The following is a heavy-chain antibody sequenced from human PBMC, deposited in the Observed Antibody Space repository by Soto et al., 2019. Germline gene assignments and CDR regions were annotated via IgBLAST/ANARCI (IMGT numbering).Heavy chain of an antibody. D-gene: IGHD1-26*01. J-gene: IGHJ6*02. V-gene: IGHV3-74*01. Sequence: EVQLVESGGGLVQPGESLRLSCAASGFTFGSYWMHWVRQAPGKGLEWVSRITHDGTGANYADSVMGRFTISRDNAKNLLYLQMNNLSPEDTAVYYCTRVGFTWMDVWGQGTTVTVAS. CDR3: TRVGFTWMDV. CDR2: ITHDGTGA. CDR1: GFTFGSYW.